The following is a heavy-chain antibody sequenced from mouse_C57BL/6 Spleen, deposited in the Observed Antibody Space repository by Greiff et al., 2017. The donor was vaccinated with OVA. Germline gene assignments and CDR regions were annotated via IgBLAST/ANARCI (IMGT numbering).Heavy chain of an antibody. J-gene: IGHJ4*01. V-gene: IGHV1-81*01. CDR2: IYPRSGNN. Sequence: QVQLQQSGAELARPGASVKLSCKASGYTFTSYGISWVKQRTGQGLEWIGEIYPRSGNNYYNEKFKGKATLTADKSSSTAYMELRSLTSEDSAVYFCARERIYDGYYNAMDYWGQGTSVTVSS. CDR1: GYTFTSYG. CDR3: ARERIYDGYYNAMDY. D-gene: IGHD2-3*01.